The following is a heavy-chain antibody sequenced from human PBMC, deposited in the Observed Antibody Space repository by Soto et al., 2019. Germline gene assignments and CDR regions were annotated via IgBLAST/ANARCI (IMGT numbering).Heavy chain of an antibody. CDR3: ARDKMRGYSGYDYYYYYYMDV. Sequence: GASVKVSSKASGGTLSVHSITWVRQTPGQGRERMGWISAYNGNTNYAQKLQGRVTMTTDTSTSTAYMELRSLRSDDTAVYYCARDKMRGYSGYDYYYYYYMDVWGKGTTVTVSS. D-gene: IGHD5-12*01. J-gene: IGHJ6*03. V-gene: IGHV1-18*01. CDR1: GGTLSVHS. CDR2: ISAYNGNT.